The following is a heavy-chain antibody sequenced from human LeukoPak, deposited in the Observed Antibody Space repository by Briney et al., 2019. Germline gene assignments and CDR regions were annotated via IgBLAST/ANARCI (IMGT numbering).Heavy chain of an antibody. Sequence: GGSLRLSCAASGFTFSSYGMHWVRQAPGKGLEWVAVISYDGSNKYYADSVKGRFTISRDNSKNTLYLQMNSLRAEDTAVYYCAKDREYSGSYYHTPDFDYWGQGTLVTVSS. CDR3: AKDREYSGSYYHTPDFDY. CDR2: ISYDGSNK. D-gene: IGHD1-26*01. CDR1: GFTFSSYG. J-gene: IGHJ4*02. V-gene: IGHV3-30*18.